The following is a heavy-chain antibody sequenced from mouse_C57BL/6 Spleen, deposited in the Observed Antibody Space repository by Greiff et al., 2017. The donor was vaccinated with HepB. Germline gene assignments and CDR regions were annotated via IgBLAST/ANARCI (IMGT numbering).Heavy chain of an antibody. CDR2: IYPGSGST. CDR1: GYTFTSYW. Sequence: QVQLQQPGAELVKPGASVKMSCKASGYTFTSYWITWVKQRPGQGLEWIGDIYPGSGSTNYNEKFKSKATLTVDTSSSTAYMQLSSLTSEDSAVYYCARRGLANWDSWFAYWGQGTLVTVSA. J-gene: IGHJ3*01. D-gene: IGHD4-1*01. V-gene: IGHV1-55*01. CDR3: ARRGLANWDSWFAY.